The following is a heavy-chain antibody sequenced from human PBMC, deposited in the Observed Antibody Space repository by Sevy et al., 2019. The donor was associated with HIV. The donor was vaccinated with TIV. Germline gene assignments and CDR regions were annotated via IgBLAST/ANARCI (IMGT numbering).Heavy chain of an antibody. D-gene: IGHD2-15*01. V-gene: IGHV3-21*01. CDR1: GFTFSSYS. CDR3: ASTCSGGSCYYDY. J-gene: IGHJ4*02. CDR2: ISSSSSYI. Sequence: GGSLRLSCAASGFTFSSYSMNWVRHAPGKGLEWVSSISSSSSYIYYADSVKGRFTISRDNAKNSLYLQMNSLRAEDTAVYYCASTCSGGSCYYDYWGQGTLVTVSS.